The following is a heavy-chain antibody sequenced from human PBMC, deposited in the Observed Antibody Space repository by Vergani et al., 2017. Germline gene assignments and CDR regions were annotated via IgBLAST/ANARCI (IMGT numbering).Heavy chain of an antibody. D-gene: IGHD2-21*01. J-gene: IGHJ2*01. CDR2: IYYSGST. V-gene: IGHV4-59*01. CDR3: ASYCGGDCYSGYWYFDL. Sequence: QVQLQESGPGLVKPSETLSLTCTVSRGSISSYYWSWIRQPPGKGLEWIGYIYYSGSTNYNPSLKSRVTIAVDTSKNQFSLKLSSVTAADTAVYYCASYCGGDCYSGYWYFDLWGRGTLVTVSS. CDR1: RGSISSYY.